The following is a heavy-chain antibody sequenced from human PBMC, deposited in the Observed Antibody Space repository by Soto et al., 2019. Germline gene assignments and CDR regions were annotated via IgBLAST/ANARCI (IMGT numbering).Heavy chain of an antibody. CDR1: GFTFSSYA. Sequence: EVQLLESGGGLVQPGGSLRLSCAASGFTFSSYAMSWVRQAPGKGLEWVSAISGSGGSTYYAAPVKGRFTISRDNSKNTLDLQINSLRAEDTAVYYCAYSSTPFDYWGEGTLVTVAS. D-gene: IGHD6-13*01. CDR3: AYSSTPFDY. J-gene: IGHJ4*02. V-gene: IGHV3-23*01. CDR2: ISGSGGST.